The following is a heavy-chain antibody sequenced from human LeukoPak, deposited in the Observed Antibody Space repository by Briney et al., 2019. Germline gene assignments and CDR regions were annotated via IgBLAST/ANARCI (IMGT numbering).Heavy chain of an antibody. CDR3: ARRSIRVRVWFDP. CDR2: IYYSGST. D-gene: IGHD2-21*01. J-gene: IGHJ5*02. V-gene: IGHV4-59*01. Sequence: SETLSLTCTVSGGSISSYYWSWLRQPPGKGLEWIGYIYYSGSTNYNPSLKSRVTISVDTSKNQFSLKLSSVTAADTAVYYCARRSIRVRVWFDPWGQGTLVTVSS. CDR1: GGSISSYY.